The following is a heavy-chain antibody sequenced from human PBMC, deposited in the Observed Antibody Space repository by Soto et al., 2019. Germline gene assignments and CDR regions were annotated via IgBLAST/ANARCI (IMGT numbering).Heavy chain of an antibody. J-gene: IGHJ4*02. CDR3: ARGRCGGDCYSGAFDY. D-gene: IGHD2-21*02. Sequence: EVQLVESGGGLVKPGGSLRLSCAASGFTFSSYSMNWVRQAPGKGLEWVSSISSSSSYIYYADSVKGRFTISRDNAKNSRYLQMNSLRAEDTAVYYCARGRCGGDCYSGAFDYWGQGTLVTVSS. CDR2: ISSSSSYI. CDR1: GFTFSSYS. V-gene: IGHV3-21*01.